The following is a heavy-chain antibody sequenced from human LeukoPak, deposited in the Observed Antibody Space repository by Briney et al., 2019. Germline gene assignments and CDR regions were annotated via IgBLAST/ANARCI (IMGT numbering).Heavy chain of an antibody. J-gene: IGHJ4*02. D-gene: IGHD4-11*01. CDR2: IYYTGSV. Sequence: SETLSLTCTVSGGSLSSYYWSWIRQPPGKGLDWIGYIYYTGSVNYSPSLKSRVTISVDTSQNQFSLKLSSVTAADTAVYYCARRIVTTGDFDFWGQGTLSPSPQ. V-gene: IGHV4-59*08. CDR1: GGSLSSYY. CDR3: ARRIVTTGDFDF.